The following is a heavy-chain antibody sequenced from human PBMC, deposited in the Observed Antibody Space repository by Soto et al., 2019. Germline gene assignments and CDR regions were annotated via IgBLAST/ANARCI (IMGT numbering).Heavy chain of an antibody. CDR1: GFTFSSYA. CDR3: AKRTVGWYFDL. CDR2: ISGSGGST. V-gene: IGHV3-23*01. D-gene: IGHD4-17*01. J-gene: IGHJ2*01. Sequence: EVQLLESGGGLVQPGGSLRLSWAASGFTFSSYAMNWVRQAPGKGLEWVSVISGSGGSTYYADAVKGRFTISRDNSKNTLYLQINSLRAEDTAVYYCAKRTVGWYFDLWGRGTLVTVSS.